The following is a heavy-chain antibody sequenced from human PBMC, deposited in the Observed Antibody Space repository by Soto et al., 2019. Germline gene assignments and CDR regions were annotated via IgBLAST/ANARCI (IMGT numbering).Heavy chain of an antibody. CDR2: IKQDGSEK. J-gene: IGHJ5*02. D-gene: IGHD2-2*01. V-gene: IGHV3-7*05. CDR1: GFTFSSYW. CDR3: ARDIVVVPAPSAFDP. Sequence: GGSLRLSCAASGFTFSSYWMSWVRQAPGKGLEWVANIKQDGSEKYYVDSVKGRFTISRDNAKNSLYLQMNSLRAEDTAVYYCARDIVVVPAPSAFDPWGQGTLVTVSS.